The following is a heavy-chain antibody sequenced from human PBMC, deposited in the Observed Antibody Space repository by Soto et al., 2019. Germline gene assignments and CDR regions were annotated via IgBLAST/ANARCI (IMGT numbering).Heavy chain of an antibody. Sequence: PGGSLRLSCAASGFTFSSYAMSWVRQAPGKGLEWVSAISGSGGSTYYADSVKGRFTISRDNSKNTLYLQMNSLRDEDTAVYYCATGPSGAFDIWGQGTMVTVSS. V-gene: IGHV3-23*01. CDR2: ISGSGGST. J-gene: IGHJ3*02. CDR1: GFTFSSYA. CDR3: ATGPSGAFDI. D-gene: IGHD3-10*01.